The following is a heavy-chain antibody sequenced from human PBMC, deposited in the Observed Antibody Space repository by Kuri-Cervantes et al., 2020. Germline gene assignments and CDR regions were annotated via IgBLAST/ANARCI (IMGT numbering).Heavy chain of an antibody. J-gene: IGHJ6*02. CDR3: AKVRDCSGGSCYGPRYYYGMDV. D-gene: IGHD2-15*01. Sequence: GESLKISCAASGFTFDDYAMHWVRRAPGKGLEWVSAISGSGGSTYYADSVKGRFTISRDNSKNTLYLQMNSLRAEDTAVYYCAKVRDCSGGSCYGPRYYYGMDVWGQGTTVTVSS. CDR1: GFTFDDYA. V-gene: IGHV3-23*01. CDR2: ISGSGGST.